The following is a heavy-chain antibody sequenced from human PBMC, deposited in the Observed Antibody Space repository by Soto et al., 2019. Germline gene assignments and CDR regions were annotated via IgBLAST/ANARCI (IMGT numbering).Heavy chain of an antibody. V-gene: IGHV3-21*01. CDR1: GFTFSSYS. J-gene: IGHJ6*03. CDR2: ISSSSSYI. D-gene: IGHD2-2*01. CDR3: ARYCSSTSCYLDYYYYMDV. Sequence: EVQLVESGGGLVKPGGSLRLSCAASGFTFSSYSMNWVRQAPGKGLEWVSSISSSSSYIYYADSVKGRFTISRDNAKNPLYLKMNSLRAEDTAVYYCARYCSSTSCYLDYYYYMDVWGKGTTVTVSS.